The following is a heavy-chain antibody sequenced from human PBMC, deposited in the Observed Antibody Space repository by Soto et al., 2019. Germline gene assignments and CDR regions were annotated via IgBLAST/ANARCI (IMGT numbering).Heavy chain of an antibody. V-gene: IGHV3-23*01. CDR2: ISGSDGKT. CDR3: ARWRYLDY. Sequence: PGGSLRLSCAAYGFSFGSYALSWVRQAPGKGLEWVSTISGSDGKTFYADSVKGRFSISRDTSQSALYLQMNSLRADETAMYYCARWRYLDYWGQGTRVTVSS. J-gene: IGHJ4*02. CDR1: GFSFGSYA. D-gene: IGHD2-15*01.